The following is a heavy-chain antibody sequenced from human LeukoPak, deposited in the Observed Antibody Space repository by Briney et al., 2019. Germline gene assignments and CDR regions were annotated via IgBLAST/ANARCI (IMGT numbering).Heavy chain of an antibody. J-gene: IGHJ5*02. CDR3: ARDTYSNTYYWFDP. V-gene: IGHV4-4*07. Sequence: TTSQTLSLTCTVSGGSISNYYWSWIRQPAGKGLEWIGRIYTSGNTNYNPSLKSRVTMSVDTSKNHFYLRLSSVTAADTAVYYCARDTYSNTYYWFDPWGQGTLVTVSS. D-gene: IGHD6-13*01. CDR1: GGSISNYY. CDR2: IYTSGNT.